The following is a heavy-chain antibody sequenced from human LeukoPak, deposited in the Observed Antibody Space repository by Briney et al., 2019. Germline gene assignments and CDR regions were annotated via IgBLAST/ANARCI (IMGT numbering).Heavy chain of an antibody. CDR3: ARESGKFDY. J-gene: IGHJ4*02. CDR1: GLPIGDLV. V-gene: IGHV3-43*02. CDR2: ISGDGVST. Sequence: GGSLRLSCVASGLPIGDLVMHWVRQAPGKGLEWVSLISGDGVSTFYADSVKGRFSISRDNSKNSLSLEMNSLRTEDTAMYYCARESGKFDYWGQGTLVAVSS.